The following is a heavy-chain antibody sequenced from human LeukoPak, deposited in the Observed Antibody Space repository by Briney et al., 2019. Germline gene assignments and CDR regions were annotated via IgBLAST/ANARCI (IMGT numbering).Heavy chain of an antibody. CDR3: ARHPGDYDFWSGYQNPNWFDP. J-gene: IGHJ5*02. CDR2: IYYSGST. D-gene: IGHD3-3*01. Sequence: SETLSLTCTVSGGSISSYYWSWIRQPPGKGLEWIGYIYYSGSTNYNPSLKSRVTISVDTSKNQFSLKLSSVTAADTAVYYCARHPGDYDFWSGYQNPNWFDPWGQGTLVTVSS. CDR1: GGSISSYY. V-gene: IGHV4-59*01.